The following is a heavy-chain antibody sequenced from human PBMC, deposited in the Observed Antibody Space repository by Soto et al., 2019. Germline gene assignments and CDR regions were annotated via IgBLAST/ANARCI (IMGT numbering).Heavy chain of an antibody. Sequence: SETLSLTCSVSGGSIRLSSYYWGWIRQPPGKGLEWIGNIYYSGSTNYNPSLKSRVTISVDTSKNQFSLKLSSVTAADTAVYYCARVIPGYCSSTSCYNYPYYFDYWGQGTLVTVSS. CDR1: GGSIRLSSYY. CDR3: ARVIPGYCSSTSCYNYPYYFDY. J-gene: IGHJ4*02. CDR2: IYYSGST. D-gene: IGHD2-2*02. V-gene: IGHV4-39*07.